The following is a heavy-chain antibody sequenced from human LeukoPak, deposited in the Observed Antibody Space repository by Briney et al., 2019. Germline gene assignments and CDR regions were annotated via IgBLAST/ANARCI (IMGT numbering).Heavy chain of an antibody. CDR3: ARFEDGSSWPWPGLDY. Sequence: ASVKVSCKASGGTFSSYAISWVRQAPGQGLEWMGWISAYNGNTTYAQQVQGRVTMTTDTPTSTAYMELRSLRSDDTAVYYCARFEDGSSWPWPGLDYWGQGTLVTVSS. D-gene: IGHD6-13*01. V-gene: IGHV1-18*01. J-gene: IGHJ4*02. CDR2: ISAYNGNT. CDR1: GGTFSSYA.